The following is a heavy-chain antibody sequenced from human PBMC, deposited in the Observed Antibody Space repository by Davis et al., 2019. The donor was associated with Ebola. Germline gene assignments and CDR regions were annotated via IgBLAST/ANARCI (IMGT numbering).Heavy chain of an antibody. D-gene: IGHD3-16*01. CDR3: AAYGGTSP. J-gene: IGHJ5*02. V-gene: IGHV4-4*02. Sequence: MPSETLSLTCAVSGASISSHNFWTWVRQSPTKGLEWIGDTHHSGLTNYNSSLKSRVSISVDKSNNHFSLSVSSVTAADTAVYYCAAYGGTSPWGQGTLVTVS. CDR2: THHSGLT. CDR1: GASISSHNF.